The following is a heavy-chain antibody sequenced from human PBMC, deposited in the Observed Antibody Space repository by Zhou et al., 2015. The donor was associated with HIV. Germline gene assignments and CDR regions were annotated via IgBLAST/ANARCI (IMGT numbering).Heavy chain of an antibody. D-gene: IGHD3-10*01. CDR2: IIPIFGTA. CDR3: ATAEDMGSGSLLPLTSPYYFDY. J-gene: IGHJ4*02. CDR1: GGTFSSYA. Sequence: QVQLVQSGAEVKKPGSSVKVSCKASGGTFSSYAISWVRQAPGQGLEWMGGIIPIFGTANYAQKFQGRVTITADESTSTAYMELSSLRSEDTAVYYCATAEDMGSGSLLPLTSPYYFDYWGQGTLVTVSS. V-gene: IGHV1-69*01.